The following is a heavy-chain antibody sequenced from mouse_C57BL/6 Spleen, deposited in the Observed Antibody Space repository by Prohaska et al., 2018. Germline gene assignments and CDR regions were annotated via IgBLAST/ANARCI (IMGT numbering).Heavy chain of an antibody. D-gene: IGHD1-1*01. CDR3: AREDGSSPR. CDR2: INPYNGGT. Sequence: HGKSLEWIGVINPYNGGTSYNQKFKGKATLTVDKSSSTAYMELNSLTSEDSAVYYCAREDGSSPRWGQGTTLTVSS. V-gene: IGHV1-19*01. J-gene: IGHJ2*01.